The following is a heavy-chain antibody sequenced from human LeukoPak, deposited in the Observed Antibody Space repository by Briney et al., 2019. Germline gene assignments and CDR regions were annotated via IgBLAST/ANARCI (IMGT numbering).Heavy chain of an antibody. D-gene: IGHD5-24*01. Sequence: SETLSLTCTVSGGSISSSSYYWSWIRQPPGTGLEWIGEINHSGSTNYNPSLKSRVTISVDTSKNQFSLKLSSVTAADTAVYYCARERRLATLDYWGQGTLVTVSS. V-gene: IGHV4-39*07. J-gene: IGHJ4*02. CDR1: GGSISSSSYY. CDR3: ARERRLATLDY. CDR2: INHSGST.